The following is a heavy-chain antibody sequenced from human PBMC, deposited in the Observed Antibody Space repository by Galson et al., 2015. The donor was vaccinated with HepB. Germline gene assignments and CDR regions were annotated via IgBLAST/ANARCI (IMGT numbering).Heavy chain of an antibody. CDR3: ARESVYYDSSGYYSKPADY. CDR1: GFTFSSYW. J-gene: IGHJ4*02. V-gene: IGHV3-7*03. Sequence: SLRLSCAASGFTFSSYWMSWVRQAPGKGLEWVANIKQDGSEKYYVDSVKGRFTISRDNAKSSLYLQMNSLRAEDTAVYYCARESVYYDSSGYYSKPADYWGQGTLVTVSS. D-gene: IGHD3-22*01. CDR2: IKQDGSEK.